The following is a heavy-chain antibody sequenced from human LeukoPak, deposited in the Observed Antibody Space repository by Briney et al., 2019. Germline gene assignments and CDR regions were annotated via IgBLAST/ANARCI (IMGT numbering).Heavy chain of an antibody. Sequence: GGSLRLSCAASGFTFSSYGMHWVRQAPGKGLEWVAFIRYDGSNKYYADSVKGRFTISRDNAKNSLYLQMNSLRAEDTAVYYCARDQFNGYSYADDAFDIWGQGTMVTVSS. CDR3: ARDQFNGYSYADDAFDI. J-gene: IGHJ3*02. CDR2: IRYDGSNK. CDR1: GFTFSSYG. V-gene: IGHV3-30*02. D-gene: IGHD5-18*01.